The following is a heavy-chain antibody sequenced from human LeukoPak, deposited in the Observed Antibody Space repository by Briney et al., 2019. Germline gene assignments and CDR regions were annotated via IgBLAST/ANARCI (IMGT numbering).Heavy chain of an antibody. CDR3: AKTGDSVIVVVITKGYYFDY. CDR2: ISYDGSNK. D-gene: IGHD3-22*01. J-gene: IGHJ4*02. V-gene: IGHV3-30*18. CDR1: GFTFSSYG. Sequence: GRSLRLSCAASGFTFSSYGMHWVHQAPGKGLEWVAVISYDGSNKYYADSVKGRFTISRDNSKNTLYLQMNSLRAEDTAVYYCAKTGDSVIVVVITKGYYFDYWGQGTLVTVSS.